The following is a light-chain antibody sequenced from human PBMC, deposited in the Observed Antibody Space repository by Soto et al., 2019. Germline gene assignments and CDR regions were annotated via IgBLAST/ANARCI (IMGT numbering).Light chain of an antibody. CDR3: ETWDSNTFVV. Sequence: QPVLTQSSSASASLGSSVKLTCTLSSGYSTYIIAWHQQQPGKAPRYLMKVERSGSYNKGSGVPDRFSGSSSGADRYLTISNLQPEDEADYYCETWDSNTFVVFGGGTKVTVL. V-gene: IGLV4-60*03. CDR2: VERSGSY. J-gene: IGLJ2*01. CDR1: SGYSTYI.